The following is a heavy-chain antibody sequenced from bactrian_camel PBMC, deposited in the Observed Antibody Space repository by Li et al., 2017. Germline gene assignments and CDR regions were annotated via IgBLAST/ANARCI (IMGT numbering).Heavy chain of an antibody. CDR3: AQGFRSGTHCTLPQWTPEF. V-gene: IGHV3S53*01. D-gene: IGHD1*01. CDR1: AHRFSDNC. Sequence: HVQLVESGGGSVQPGGSLRLTCKLSAHRFSDNCVAWFRDGPSREREGVAVIDNDGSEMYVDSVKGRFTISKDHAKNTLYLQMTDLQPGDTGMYYCAQGFRSGTHCTLPQWTPEFWGQGTQVTVS. J-gene: IGHJ4*01. CDR2: IDNDGSE.